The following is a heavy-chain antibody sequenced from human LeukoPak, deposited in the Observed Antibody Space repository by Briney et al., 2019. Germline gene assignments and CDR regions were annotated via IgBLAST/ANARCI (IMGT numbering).Heavy chain of an antibody. CDR2: VYHSGSS. D-gene: IGHD2-2*01. J-gene: IGHJ6*03. CDR1: GYSISSGYY. Sequence: SETLSLTCAVSGYSISSGYYWGWIRQPPGKGLEWIGSVYHSGSSNYNPSLKSRVTISVDTSKNQFSLKLSSVTAADTAVYYCARSTTPYCSSTSCSANHYYYYMDVWGKGTTVTVSS. CDR3: ARSTTPYCSSTSCSANHYYYYMDV. V-gene: IGHV4-38-2*01.